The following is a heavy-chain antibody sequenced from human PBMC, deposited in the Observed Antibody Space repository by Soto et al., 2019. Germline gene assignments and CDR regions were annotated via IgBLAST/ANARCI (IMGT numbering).Heavy chain of an antibody. Sequence: PVGSLGLSCAASGFTFSPYEMSWVRQAPGKGLEWISYISSSGSTIHYADSVKGRFSISRDNAKKSLFLQMNSLRAEDTAVYYCVREAPCSNGVCQFDYWGRGTLVTVSS. CDR3: VREAPCSNGVCQFDY. D-gene: IGHD2-8*01. V-gene: IGHV3-48*03. CDR1: GFTFSPYE. J-gene: IGHJ4*02. CDR2: ISSSGSTI.